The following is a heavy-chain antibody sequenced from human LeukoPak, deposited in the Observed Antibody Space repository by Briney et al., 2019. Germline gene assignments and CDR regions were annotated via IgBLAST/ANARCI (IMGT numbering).Heavy chain of an antibody. D-gene: IGHD4-17*01. J-gene: IGHJ4*02. Sequence: GSLRLSCAASGFTFNSYSLDWVRQPPGKGLEWVGSMYYSRSTKYNPCLKSRVIISVDTSKNEFSLKLSSVTAGDTAVYCCARHKDMRTTLTPFDYWGQGTLVTVSS. V-gene: IGHV4-39*01. CDR3: ARHKDMRTTLTPFDY. CDR2: MYYSRST. CDR1: GFTFNSYS.